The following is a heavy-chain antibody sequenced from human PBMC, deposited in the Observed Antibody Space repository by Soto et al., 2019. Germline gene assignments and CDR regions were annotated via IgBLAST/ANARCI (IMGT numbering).Heavy chain of an antibody. CDR2: ISAYNGNT. J-gene: IGHJ6*02. V-gene: IGHV1-18*01. CDR1: GYTFTSYG. CDR3: ARGVAAGPVLYGMDV. Sequence: GASVKVSCKASGYTFTSYGISCVRQAPGQGLEWMGWISAYNGNTNYAQKLQGRVTMTTDTSTSTAYMELRSLRSDDTAVYYCARGVAAGPVLYGMDVWGQGTTVTVSS. D-gene: IGHD6-13*01.